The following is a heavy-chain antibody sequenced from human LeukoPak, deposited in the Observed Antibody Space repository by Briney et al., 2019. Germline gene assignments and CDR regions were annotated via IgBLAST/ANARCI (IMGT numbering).Heavy chain of an antibody. CDR1: GXNFRSYE. V-gene: IGHV3-48*03. Sequence: GGSLRLSCAASGXNFRSYEMNWVRQAPGKGLEWVSYISISGSTIYYADSVKGRFTISRDNAENSLYLQMNSLRAEDTAVYYCAKKTGTMSFDYWGQGTLVTVSS. J-gene: IGHJ4*02. CDR2: ISISGSTI. CDR3: AKKTGTMSFDY. D-gene: IGHD1-7*01.